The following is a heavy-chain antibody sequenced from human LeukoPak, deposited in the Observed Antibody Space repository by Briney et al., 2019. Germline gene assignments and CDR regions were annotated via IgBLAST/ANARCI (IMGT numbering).Heavy chain of an antibody. CDR3: AKVHPMIVVPWGYFDY. V-gene: IGHV3-23*01. Sequence: PGGSLRLSCAASGFTFSSYAMSWVRQAPGKGLEWVSAISGSGGSTYYADSVKGRFTISRDNSKNTLYLQMNSLRAEDTAVYYCAKVHPMIVVPWGYFDYWGQGTLVTVSS. D-gene: IGHD3-22*01. CDR1: GFTFSSYA. J-gene: IGHJ4*02. CDR2: ISGSGGST.